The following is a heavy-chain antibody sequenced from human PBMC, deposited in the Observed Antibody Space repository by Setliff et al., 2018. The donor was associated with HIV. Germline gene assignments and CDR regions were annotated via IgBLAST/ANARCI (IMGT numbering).Heavy chain of an antibody. CDR1: GYTFTSYA. V-gene: IGHV1-3*01. D-gene: IGHD4-17*01. CDR3: ARSPGDYLFDY. Sequence: ASVKVSCKASGYTFTSYAIHWVCQAPGQSLEWMGWINAGYGNTKYSQKFQGRVTITRDASASTAYMELSSLRSEDTAVYYCARSPGDYLFDYWGQGTLVTVSS. J-gene: IGHJ4*02. CDR2: INAGYGNT.